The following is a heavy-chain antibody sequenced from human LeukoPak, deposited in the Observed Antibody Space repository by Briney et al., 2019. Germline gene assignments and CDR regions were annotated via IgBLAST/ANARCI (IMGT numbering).Heavy chain of an antibody. CDR1: GFTFSSYA. CDR2: ISYDGSNR. J-gene: IGHJ6*02. CDR3: ASWELGYCSSTSCQLYYYGMDV. Sequence: GGSLRLSCAASGFTFSSYAMHWVRQAPGKGLEWVAVISYDGSNRYYADSVKGRFAISRDNSKNTLYLQMNSLRAEDTAVYYCASWELGYCSSTSCQLYYYGMDVWGQGTTVTVSS. D-gene: IGHD2-2*01. V-gene: IGHV3-30*09.